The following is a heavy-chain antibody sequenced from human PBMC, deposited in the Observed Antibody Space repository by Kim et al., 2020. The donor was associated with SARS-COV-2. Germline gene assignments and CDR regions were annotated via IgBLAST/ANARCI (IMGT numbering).Heavy chain of an antibody. CDR3: AKEGVGATPPDY. Sequence: GGSLRLSCAASGFTFSSYAMHWVRQAPGKGLEWVAVIWYDGSNKYYADSVKGRFTISRDNSKNTLYLQMNSLRAEDTAVYYCAKEGVGATPPDYCGQGTL. J-gene: IGHJ4*02. CDR1: GFTFSSYA. D-gene: IGHD1-26*01. CDR2: IWYDGSNK. V-gene: IGHV3-33*06.